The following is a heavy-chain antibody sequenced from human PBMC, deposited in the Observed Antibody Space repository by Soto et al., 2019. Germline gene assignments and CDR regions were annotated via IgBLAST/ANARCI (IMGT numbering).Heavy chain of an antibody. J-gene: IGHJ6*02. Sequence: PGGSRRLSWAASGFTVSSNYMSWVRQAPGKGLEWVSVIYSGGSTYYADSVKGRFTISRDNSKNTLYLQMNSLRAEDTAVYYCGREDTSYYGMDVWGQGTTVTVSS. D-gene: IGHD5-18*01. CDR3: GREDTSYYGMDV. CDR1: GFTVSSNY. V-gene: IGHV3-53*01. CDR2: IYSGGST.